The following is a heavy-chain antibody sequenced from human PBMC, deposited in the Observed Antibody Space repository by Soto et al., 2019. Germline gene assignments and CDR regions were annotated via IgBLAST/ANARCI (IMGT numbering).Heavy chain of an antibody. V-gene: IGHV3-33*01. Sequence: QVQLVESGGGVVQSGRSPRLSCAASGFTFSSFGMHWVRQAPGKGLAWVALIWHDGTFTHYADSMKGRFTISRDNSKNMLYLQMNSLRADDTAVYYCARDRHFRGGPDDIWGQGTMVTVSS. D-gene: IGHD3-3*02. CDR2: IWHDGTFT. J-gene: IGHJ3*02. CDR1: GFTFSSFG. CDR3: ARDRHFRGGPDDI.